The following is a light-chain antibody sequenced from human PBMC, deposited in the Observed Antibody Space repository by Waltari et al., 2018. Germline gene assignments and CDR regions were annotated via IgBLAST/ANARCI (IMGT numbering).Light chain of an antibody. CDR1: RDISSS. CDR3: LQHNSYPPT. Sequence: DIQMTQSPSSLSASVGDTVTITCRASRDISSSLNWFQQKPGKAPKLLIYAASSLESGVPSRFSGSGSGTEFTLTVRSLQPEDFAAYYCLQHNSYPPTFGQGTKVEVK. CDR2: AAS. J-gene: IGKJ1*01. V-gene: IGKV1-17*01.